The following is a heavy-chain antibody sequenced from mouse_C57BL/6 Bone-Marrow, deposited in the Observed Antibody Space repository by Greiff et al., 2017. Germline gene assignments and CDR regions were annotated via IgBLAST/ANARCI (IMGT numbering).Heavy chain of an antibody. V-gene: IGHV5-4*01. Sequence: EVQGVESGGGLVKPGGSLKLSCAASGFTFSSYAMSWVRQTPEKSLEWVATISDGGSYTYYPDNVKGRFTISRDNAKNTRYLQMSHLKSEDTAMYDCASDNYYRSDYAMDYWGQGTSVTVSS. D-gene: IGHD1-2*01. CDR3: ASDNYYRSDYAMDY. CDR1: GFTFSSYA. J-gene: IGHJ4*01. CDR2: ISDGGSYT.